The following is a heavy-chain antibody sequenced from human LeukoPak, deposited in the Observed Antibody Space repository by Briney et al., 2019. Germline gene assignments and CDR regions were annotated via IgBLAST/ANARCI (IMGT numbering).Heavy chain of an antibody. J-gene: IGHJ4*02. CDR1: GGSISSSNW. Sequence: SGTLSLTCAVSGGSISSSNWWSWVRQPPGKGLEWIGEIYHSGSTNYNPSLKSRVTISVDKSKNQFPLKLSSVTAADTAVYCCASWCIAACHTFDYWGQGTMVTVSS. CDR2: IYHSGST. V-gene: IGHV4-4*01. CDR3: ASWCIAACHTFDY. D-gene: IGHD6-6*01.